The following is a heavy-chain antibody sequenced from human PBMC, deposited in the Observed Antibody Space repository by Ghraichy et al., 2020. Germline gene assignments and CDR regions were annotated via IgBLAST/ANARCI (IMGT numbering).Heavy chain of an antibody. V-gene: IGHV3-7*01. CDR1: GFTFSSYW. Sequence: GGSLRLSCAASGFTFSSYWMSWVRQAPGKGLEWVANIKQDGSEKYYVDSVKGRFTISRDNAKNSLYLQMNSLRAEDTAVYYCARVQGMGGKYGDYVSNWGQGTLVTVSS. J-gene: IGHJ4*02. CDR2: IKQDGSEK. CDR3: ARVQGMGGKYGDYVSN. D-gene: IGHD4-17*01.